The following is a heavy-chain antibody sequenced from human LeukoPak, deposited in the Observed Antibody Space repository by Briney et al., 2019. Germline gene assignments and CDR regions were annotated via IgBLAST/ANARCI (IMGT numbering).Heavy chain of an antibody. J-gene: IGHJ4*02. CDR1: GGSINFYY. V-gene: IGHV4-4*07. D-gene: IGHD6-13*01. CDR2: IYSTGST. Sequence: PSETLSLTCTVSGGSINFYYWSWIRQPAGKGLEWIGRIYSTGSTNYSPSLKSRVTMSVDEPKNQFSLNLSSVTAADTAVYYCARGIADPYSFDSWGQGTLVTVSS. CDR3: ARGIADPYSFDS.